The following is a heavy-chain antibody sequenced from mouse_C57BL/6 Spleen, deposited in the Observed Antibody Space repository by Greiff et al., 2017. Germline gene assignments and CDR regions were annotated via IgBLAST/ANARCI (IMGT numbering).Heavy chain of an antibody. CDR2: IYPGDGDT. J-gene: IGHJ1*03. D-gene: IGHD1-1*01. Sequence: VQGVESGAELVKPGASVKISCKASGYAFSSYWMNWVKQRPGKGLEWIGQIYPGDGDTNYNGKVKGKATLTADKSSSTAYMQLSSLTSEDSAVYFCARGYGSSYGWYFDVWGTGTTVTVSS. CDR1: GYAFSSYW. CDR3: ARGYGSSYGWYFDV. V-gene: IGHV1-80*01.